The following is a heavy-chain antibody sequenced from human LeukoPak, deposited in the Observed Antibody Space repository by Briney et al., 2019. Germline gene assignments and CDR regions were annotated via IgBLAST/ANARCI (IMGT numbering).Heavy chain of an antibody. CDR3: ARDSYVVVAATPVGDY. Sequence: GASVKVSCKASGGTFSSYAISWVRQAPGQGLEWMGGIIPIFGTANYAQKFQGRVTITADKSTSTAYMELSSLRSEDTAVYYCARDSYVVVAATPVGDYWGQGTLVTVSS. V-gene: IGHV1-69*06. CDR2: IIPIFGTA. CDR1: GGTFSSYA. J-gene: IGHJ4*02. D-gene: IGHD2-15*01.